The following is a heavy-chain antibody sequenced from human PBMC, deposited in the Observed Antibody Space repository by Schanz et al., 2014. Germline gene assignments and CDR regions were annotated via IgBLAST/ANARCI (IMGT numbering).Heavy chain of an antibody. V-gene: IGHV3-33*01. Sequence: GQLAESGGGLVQPGGSLRLSCAASGFAFRVYGMHWVRQAPGKGPEWVAVIWSDGSTKYYADSVKGRFTISRDNSKNTLYLQMNSLRADDTAVYYCARDSRPNYDFLTAYYSIDYWGQGTLVTVSS. J-gene: IGHJ4*02. CDR3: ARDSRPNYDFLTAYYSIDY. CDR1: GFAFRVYG. D-gene: IGHD3-9*01. CDR2: IWSDGSTK.